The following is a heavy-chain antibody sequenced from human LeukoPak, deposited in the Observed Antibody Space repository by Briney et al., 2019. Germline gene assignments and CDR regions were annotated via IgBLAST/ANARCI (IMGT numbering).Heavy chain of an antibody. CDR2: INTNTGNP. CDR1: GYIFTSYD. J-gene: IGHJ4*02. Sequence: ASVKVSCKATGYIFTSYDMNWVRQAPGQGLEWMGWINTNTGNPTYAQGFTGRFVFSLDTSVSTAYLQISSLKAEDTAVYYCARVEGAIVGATLFDYWGQGTLVTVSS. CDR3: ARVEGAIVGATLFDY. V-gene: IGHV7-4-1*02. D-gene: IGHD1-26*01.